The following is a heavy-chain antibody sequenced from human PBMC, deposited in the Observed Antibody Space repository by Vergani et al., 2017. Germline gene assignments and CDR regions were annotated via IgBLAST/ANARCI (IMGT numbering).Heavy chain of an antibody. V-gene: IGHV3-23*04. Sequence: EVQLVESGGGLVQPGGSLRLSCAASGFTFSSYAMSWVRQAPGKGLEWVSAISGSGGSTYYADSVKGRFTISKDTSKSQVVLTMTNMDPVDTATYYCALHHSGSYYSFDYWGQGTLVTVSS. J-gene: IGHJ4*02. CDR3: ALHHSGSYYSFDY. CDR2: ISGSGGST. CDR1: GFTFSSYA. D-gene: IGHD1-26*01.